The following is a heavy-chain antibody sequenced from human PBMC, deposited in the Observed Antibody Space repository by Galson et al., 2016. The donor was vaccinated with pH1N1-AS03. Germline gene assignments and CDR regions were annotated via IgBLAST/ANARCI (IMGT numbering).Heavy chain of an antibody. D-gene: IGHD3-22*01. CDR3: ATYRHFYGSSGPTTPYGLDV. V-gene: IGHV1-2*02. CDR1: GGTFSKYT. CDR2: INPNGGDT. Sequence: SVKVSCKASGGTFSKYTFNWLRQAPGQGPEWMGWINPNGGDTKYAQKFQGRVTMTRDTSITTAYLELSGLRSDDTAVYSCATYRHFYGSSGPTTPYGLDVWGQGTTVTVSS. J-gene: IGHJ6*02.